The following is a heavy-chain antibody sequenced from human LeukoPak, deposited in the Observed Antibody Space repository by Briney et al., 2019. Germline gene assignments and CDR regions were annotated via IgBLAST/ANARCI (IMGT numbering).Heavy chain of an antibody. CDR2: IKEDGSEK. V-gene: IGHV3-7*01. Sequence: PGGSLRLSCAASGFTFTTYWISWVRQVPGKGLEWVANIKEDGSEKYYVDSVRGRFTISRDNARNSVFLQMNSLSAADTAVYYCARQITFWDYWGQGTLVTVS. J-gene: IGHJ4*02. CDR3: ARQITFWDY. CDR1: GFTFTTYW. D-gene: IGHD3-16*01.